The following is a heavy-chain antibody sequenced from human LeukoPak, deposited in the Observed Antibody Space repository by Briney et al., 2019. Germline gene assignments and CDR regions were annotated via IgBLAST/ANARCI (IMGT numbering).Heavy chain of an antibody. D-gene: IGHD5-24*01. CDR2: MNPNSGNT. J-gene: IGHJ6*02. Sequence: PGSSVKVSCKASGGSFSSSVITWVRQAPGQGLEWMGWMNPNSGNTGYAQKFQGRFTLTRETFISTAYMELSSLRSDDTAVYYCVRAMAPLDTFNYQYAMDVWGQGTMVTVSS. CDR3: VRAMAPLDTFNYQYAMDV. V-gene: IGHV1-8*01. CDR1: GGSFSSSV.